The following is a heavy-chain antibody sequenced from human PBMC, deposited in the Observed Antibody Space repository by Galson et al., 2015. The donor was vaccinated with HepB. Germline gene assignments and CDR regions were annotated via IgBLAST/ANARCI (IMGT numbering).Heavy chain of an antibody. CDR1: GYTFTSYY. V-gene: IGHV1-46*03. J-gene: IGHJ4*02. Sequence: SVKVSCKASGYTFTSYYMHWVRQAPGQGLEWMGIINPSGGSTSYAQKFQGRVTMTRDTSTSTVYMELSSLRSEDTAVYYCARVDGAAAGRKLPSGKYWGQGTLVTVSS. CDR3: ARVDGAAAGRKLPSGKY. CDR2: INPSGGST. D-gene: IGHD6-13*01.